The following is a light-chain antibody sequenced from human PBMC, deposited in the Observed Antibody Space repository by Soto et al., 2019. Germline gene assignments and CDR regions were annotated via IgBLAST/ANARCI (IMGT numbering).Light chain of an antibody. CDR2: KAT. J-gene: IGKJ2*01. CDR1: QSIGSG. V-gene: IGKV1-5*03. Sequence: DFQMTQSPSTLSASVGDGVTITCRASQSIGSGLAWYQQQPGKAPKRLIYKATNLQRGVSSRFSGSGSGTDFSLTISSLQPADSATYYCQRYQDFQYTFGQGTKLEI. CDR3: QRYQDFQYT.